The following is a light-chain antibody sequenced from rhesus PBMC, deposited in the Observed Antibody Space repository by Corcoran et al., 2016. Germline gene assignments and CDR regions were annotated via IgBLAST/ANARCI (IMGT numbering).Light chain of an antibody. V-gene: IGKV1-74*01. CDR3: QQGYGIPFT. Sequence: DIQVTQSPSSLSASVGDRVTITCRASENVNNLLNWYQQKPGKAPKLLISKASTLQSGVPSRFSGSGSGTDYTFTIRSLQPEDVASYYCQQGYGIPFTFGPGAKLDIK. CDR1: ENVNNL. J-gene: IGKJ3*01. CDR2: KAS.